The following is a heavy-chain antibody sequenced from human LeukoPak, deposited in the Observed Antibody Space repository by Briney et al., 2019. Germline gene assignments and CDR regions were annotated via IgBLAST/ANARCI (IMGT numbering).Heavy chain of an antibody. V-gene: IGHV4-59*08. CDR1: GGSISSYF. Sequence: SETLSLTCTVSGGSISSYFWSWLRQPPGKRLEWIGYISYSGSTDYNPSLKSRVTLSVDTSKNRLSLKLSSVTAADTAVYYCAMKSSRGGFNGYDFWYFDLRGRGTLVTVSS. J-gene: IGHJ2*01. CDR2: ISYSGST. D-gene: IGHD5-12*01. CDR3: AMKSSRGGFNGYDFWYFDL.